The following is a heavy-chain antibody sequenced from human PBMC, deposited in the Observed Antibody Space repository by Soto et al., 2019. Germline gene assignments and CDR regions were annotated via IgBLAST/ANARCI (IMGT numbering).Heavy chain of an antibody. CDR1: GFTFSSYA. CDR3: AKDQVCSGGSCYSGLQYFRH. CDR2: ISGSGGST. V-gene: IGHV3-23*01. J-gene: IGHJ1*01. Sequence: EVQLLESGGGLVQPGGSLRLSCAASGFTFSSYAMSWVRQAPGKGLEWVSAISGSGGSTYYADSVKGRFTISRDNSKNTLYLQMNSLRAEDTAVYYCAKDQVCSGGSCYSGLQYFRHWGQGTLVTVSS. D-gene: IGHD2-15*01.